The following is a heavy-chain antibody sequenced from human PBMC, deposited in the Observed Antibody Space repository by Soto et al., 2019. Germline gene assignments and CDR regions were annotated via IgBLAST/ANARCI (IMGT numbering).Heavy chain of an antibody. CDR3: ASFFSVTWERDYYGMDV. CDR2: ISSSSSYI. D-gene: IGHD1-26*01. V-gene: IGHV3-21*01. J-gene: IGHJ6*02. Sequence: EVQLVESGGGLVKPGGSLRLSCAASGFTFSSYSMNWVRQAPGKGLEWVSSISSSSSYIYYADSVKGRFTISRDNAKNSLYLQMSSLRAEDTAVYYCASFFSVTWERDYYGMDVWGQGTTVTVSS. CDR1: GFTFSSYS.